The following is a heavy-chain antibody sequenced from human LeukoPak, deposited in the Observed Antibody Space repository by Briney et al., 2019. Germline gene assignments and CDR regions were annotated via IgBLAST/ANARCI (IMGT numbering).Heavy chain of an antibody. Sequence: PSETLSLTCTVSGGSISSYYWSWIRQPPGKGLELIGYIFDSGYTNYNPSLASRVTISVDTSKNQFSLKLTSVTAADTAVYYCARAKDFGVVTSFDYWGQGVLGTLSS. CDR2: IFDSGYT. D-gene: IGHD3-3*01. CDR3: ARAKDFGVVTSFDY. J-gene: IGHJ4*02. CDR1: GGSISSYY. V-gene: IGHV4-59*01.